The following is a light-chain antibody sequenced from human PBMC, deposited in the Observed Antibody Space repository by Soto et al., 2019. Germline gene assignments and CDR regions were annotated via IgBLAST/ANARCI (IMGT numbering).Light chain of an antibody. CDR3: QKYNSAPLT. J-gene: IGKJ4*01. Sequence: DIQVTKSPSSLSASLGDRVTITCRANQAIGVSLAWFQHQPGKVPKLLIYAASALQSVVPSRFSGSGSGTDFTLTISSLQPEDIATYYCQKYNSAPLTFGGGTKVEI. CDR2: AAS. V-gene: IGKV1-27*01. CDR1: QAIGVS.